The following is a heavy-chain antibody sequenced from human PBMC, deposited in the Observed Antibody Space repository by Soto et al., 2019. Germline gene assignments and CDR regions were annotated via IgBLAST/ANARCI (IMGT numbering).Heavy chain of an antibody. V-gene: IGHV3-23*01. CDR3: AKDRQLSIGTSWFDP. Sequence: EVQLLESGGGLIQPGGSLRLSCAASGFTFSSYAISWVRQAPGKGLEWVSAISGSGGSTYYADSVMGRFTISRDNSKNTLYLQMNSQRAEDKAVYYCAKDRQLSIGTSWFDPWGQGTLVNVTS. J-gene: IGHJ5*02. CDR1: GFTFSSYA. CDR2: ISGSGGST. D-gene: IGHD6-13*01.